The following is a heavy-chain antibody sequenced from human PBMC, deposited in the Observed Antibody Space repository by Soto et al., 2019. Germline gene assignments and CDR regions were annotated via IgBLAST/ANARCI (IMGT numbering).Heavy chain of an antibody. Sequence: SDTLSLTCTVSGGSISSYYWSWIRQPPGKGLEWIGYIYYSGSTNYNPSLESRVTISVDTSKNQFSLRLTSVTAADTAVYYCARNSRGSGSYHCDFWGQGTLVTVSS. V-gene: IGHV4-59*12. CDR2: IYYSGST. D-gene: IGHD3-10*01. J-gene: IGHJ4*02. CDR1: GGSISSYY. CDR3: ARNSRGSGSYHCDF.